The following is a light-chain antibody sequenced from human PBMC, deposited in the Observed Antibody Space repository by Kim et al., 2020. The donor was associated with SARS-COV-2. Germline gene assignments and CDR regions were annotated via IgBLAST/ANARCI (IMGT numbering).Light chain of an antibody. CDR3: GTWDSSLSAVV. J-gene: IGLJ3*02. CDR1: SSNIGNNY. V-gene: IGLV1-51*01. CDR2: DND. Sequence: GQKVTISCSGSSSNIGNNYVSWLQQLPGTAPKVLIYDNDKRPSGIPDRLSGSRSGTSATLGITGLQTGDEAHYYCGTWDSSLSAVVFGGGTKVTVL.